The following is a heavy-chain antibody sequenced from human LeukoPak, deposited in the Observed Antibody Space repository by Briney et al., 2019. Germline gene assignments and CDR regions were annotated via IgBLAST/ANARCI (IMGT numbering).Heavy chain of an antibody. D-gene: IGHD3-22*01. J-gene: IGHJ6*04. CDR1: GFTVSSNY. CDR3: ARGGSYDSSGYSGLD. CDR2: IYSGGST. V-gene: IGHV3-53*01. Sequence: PGGSLRLSCAASGFTVSSNYMSWVRQAPGKGPEWVSVIYSGGSTYYADSVKGRFTISRDNSKNTLYLQMNSLRAEDTAVYYCARGGSYDSSGYSGLDWGKGTTVTVSS.